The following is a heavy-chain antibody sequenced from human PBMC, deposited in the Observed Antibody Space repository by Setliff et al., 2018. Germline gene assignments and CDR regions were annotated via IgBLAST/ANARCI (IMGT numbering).Heavy chain of an antibody. CDR3: SRRQGANWGSDYYYGMDV. D-gene: IGHD7-27*01. CDR2: IYPSDSDT. Sequence: GESLKISCKGSGYSFSRYWIGWVRQMPGNGLEWMGIIYPSDSDTRYSPSFQGQVNIPADKSIITAYLQWSSLKDSDTAMYYCSRRQGANWGSDYYYGMDVWGQGTTVTVSS. CDR1: GYSFSRYW. J-gene: IGHJ6*02. V-gene: IGHV5-51*01.